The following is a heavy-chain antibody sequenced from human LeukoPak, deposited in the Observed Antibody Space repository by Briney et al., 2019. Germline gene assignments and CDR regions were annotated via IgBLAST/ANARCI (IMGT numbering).Heavy chain of an antibody. V-gene: IGHV3-7*01. CDR3: ARVGYYYHY. J-gene: IGHJ4*02. D-gene: IGHD3-22*01. CDR2: IKQDGSEK. Sequence: GGSLRLSCAASGFTFSSYWMSWVRQAPGKGLEWVATIKQDGSEKDFVDSVKGRFTISRDNAKNSLYLQMDSLRAEDTALYYCARVGYYYHYWGQGTLVTVSS. CDR1: GFTFSSYW.